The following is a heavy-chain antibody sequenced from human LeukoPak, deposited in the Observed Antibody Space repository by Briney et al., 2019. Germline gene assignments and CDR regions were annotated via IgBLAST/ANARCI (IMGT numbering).Heavy chain of an antibody. Sequence: SETLSLTCAVYGGSFSGYYWSWIRQPPGKGLEWIGEINHSGSTNYNPSLKSRVTISVDKSKNQFSLKQSSVTAADTAVYYCARGSRNTMIVVARPFDYWGQGTLVTVSS. V-gene: IGHV4-34*01. J-gene: IGHJ4*02. CDR1: GGSFSGYY. CDR3: ARGSRNTMIVVARPFDY. CDR2: INHSGST. D-gene: IGHD3-22*01.